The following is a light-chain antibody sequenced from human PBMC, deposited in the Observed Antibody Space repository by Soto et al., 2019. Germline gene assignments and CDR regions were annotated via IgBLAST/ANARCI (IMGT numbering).Light chain of an antibody. Sequence: DIQMTQSPSTLSASVGDRVIITCRASQGLSAWLACYQQKPGKAPKLLIYKACRLESGVPSRSSVRGSLTESTFSISGLQTDYFAPAECQPYNSYPLTFGGGTKVESK. J-gene: IGKJ4*01. CDR3: QPYNSYPLT. V-gene: IGKV1-5*03. CDR1: QGLSAW. CDR2: KAC.